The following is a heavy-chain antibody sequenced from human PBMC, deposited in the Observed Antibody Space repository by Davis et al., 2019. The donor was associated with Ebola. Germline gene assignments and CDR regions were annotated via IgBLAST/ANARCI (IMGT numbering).Heavy chain of an antibody. V-gene: IGHV3-73*01. CDR2: IRSKANSYAT. CDR1: GFTFSGSA. D-gene: IGHD6-19*01. J-gene: IGHJ4*02. CDR3: TFLYSSGSNY. Sequence: GESLKISCAASGFTFSGSAMHWLRQASGKGLEWVGRIRSKANSYATAYAASVKGRFTISRDDSKNTAYLQMNSLKTEDTAVYYCTFLYSSGSNYWGQGTLVTVSS.